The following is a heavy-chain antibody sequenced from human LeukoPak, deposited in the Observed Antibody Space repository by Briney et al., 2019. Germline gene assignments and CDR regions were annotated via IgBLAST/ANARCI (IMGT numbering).Heavy chain of an antibody. D-gene: IGHD3-16*01. J-gene: IGHJ3*01. CDR2: INTDGSNT. Sequence: GGSLRLSCAASEFTFSSYWMHWVRQAPGKGLVWVSRINTDGSNTNYADSVKGRFTISRDNAKNTLYLQMSSLRAEDTAVYYCARDFLHLGGWGQGTMVTVSS. CDR1: EFTFSSYW. V-gene: IGHV3-74*01. CDR3: ARDFLHLGG.